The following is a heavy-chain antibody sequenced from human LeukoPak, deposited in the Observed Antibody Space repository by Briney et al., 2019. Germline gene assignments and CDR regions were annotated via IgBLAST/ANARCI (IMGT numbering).Heavy chain of an antibody. CDR3: ARADHRSWNAFDI. CDR1: GYTFTTYT. V-gene: IGHV1-3*03. Sequence: ASVKVSCKASGYTFTTYTMHWVRQAPGQRLEWMGWINADTGNTKCSQEFQGRLTITRDTSASTVYMELSGLRSEDTAVYYCARADHRSWNAFDIWGQGTTVTVPS. CDR2: INADTGNT. D-gene: IGHD6-13*01. J-gene: IGHJ3*02.